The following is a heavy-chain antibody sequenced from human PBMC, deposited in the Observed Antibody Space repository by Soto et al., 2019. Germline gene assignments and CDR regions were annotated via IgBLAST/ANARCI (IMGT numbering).Heavy chain of an antibody. V-gene: IGHV1-69*01. CDR1: GGTFTSYA. CDR3: ARTLAARPPGAFDI. D-gene: IGHD6-6*01. Sequence: QVQVVQSGAEVKKPGSSVKVSCKASGGTFTSYAITWVRQAPGQGLEWMGGIIPIFGTTNYAQKFQGRVTITADESTSTAYMELSSLTSEDTDMYYCARTLAARPPGAFDIWGQGTMVTVS. CDR2: IIPIFGTT. J-gene: IGHJ3*02.